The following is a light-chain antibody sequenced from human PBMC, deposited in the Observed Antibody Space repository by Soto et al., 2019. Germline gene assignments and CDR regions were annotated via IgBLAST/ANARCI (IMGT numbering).Light chain of an antibody. CDR3: QQYNNWPVT. Sequence: EIVMTQSPATLSVSPGETTRLSCRASQSTNSDVACYQQKVGQTPRLLIHGASTRATGIAARFSGSGSGTEFALTISGLRSEDFATYSCQQYNNWPVTFGGGTKVEIK. J-gene: IGKJ4*01. CDR1: QSTNSD. CDR2: GAS. V-gene: IGKV3D-15*01.